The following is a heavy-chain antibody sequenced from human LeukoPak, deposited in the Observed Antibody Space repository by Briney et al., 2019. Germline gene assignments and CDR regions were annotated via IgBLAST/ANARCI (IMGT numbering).Heavy chain of an antibody. CDR3: AKDKDVEMATMFDY. CDR1: GFTFSSYA. CDR2: ISGSGGST. V-gene: IGHV3-23*01. D-gene: IGHD5-24*01. Sequence: GASLRLSCAASGFTFSSYAMSWVRQAPGKGLEWVSAISGSGGSTYYADSVKGRFTISRDNSKNTLYLQMNSLRAEDTAVYYCAKDKDVEMATMFDYWGQGTLVTVSS. J-gene: IGHJ4*02.